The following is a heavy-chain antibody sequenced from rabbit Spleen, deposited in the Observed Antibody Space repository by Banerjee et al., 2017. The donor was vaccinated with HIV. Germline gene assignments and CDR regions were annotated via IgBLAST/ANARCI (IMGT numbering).Heavy chain of an antibody. CDR2: INIVTGKS. Sequence: EQLKESGGGLVKPEGSLTLTCKASGVSFSDKDVMCWVRQAPGKGLEWIACINIVTGKSVYASWAKGRFIMSRTSSTTVTLQMTSLTAADTATYFCARDSGSNAYIDVYFNLWGPGTLVTVS. CDR1: GVSFSDKDV. D-gene: IGHD4-2*01. CDR3: ARDSGSNAYIDVYFNL. J-gene: IGHJ4*01. V-gene: IGHV1S45*01.